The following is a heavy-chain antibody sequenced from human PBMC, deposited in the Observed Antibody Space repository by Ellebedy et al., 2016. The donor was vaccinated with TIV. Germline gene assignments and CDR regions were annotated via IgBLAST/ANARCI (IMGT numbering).Heavy chain of an antibody. Sequence: PGGSLRLSCAASGLTFSSHAMSWVRQAPGKGLEYVSAISSNGGSTYYADSVKGRFTISRDNSKNTLYLQMSSLRPEDTAVYYCVKEPYEIFGVANYYGMDVWGQGTTVTVSS. CDR1: GLTFSSHA. V-gene: IGHV3-64D*09. D-gene: IGHD3-3*01. J-gene: IGHJ6*02. CDR2: ISSNGGST. CDR3: VKEPYEIFGVANYYGMDV.